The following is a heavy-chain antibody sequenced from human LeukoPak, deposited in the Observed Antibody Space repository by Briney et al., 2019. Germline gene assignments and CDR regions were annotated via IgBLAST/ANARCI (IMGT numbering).Heavy chain of an antibody. V-gene: IGHV4-34*01. D-gene: IGHD3-22*01. CDR3: ARDSGYLLI. J-gene: IGHJ4*02. CDR2: INHSGST. CDR1: GGSFSGYY. Sequence: PSETLSLTCAVYGGSFSGYYWSWIRQPPGKGLEWIGEINHSGSTNYNPSLKSRVTISVDTSKNQFSLKLSSVTAAGTAVYYCARDSGYLLIRGQGTLVTVSS.